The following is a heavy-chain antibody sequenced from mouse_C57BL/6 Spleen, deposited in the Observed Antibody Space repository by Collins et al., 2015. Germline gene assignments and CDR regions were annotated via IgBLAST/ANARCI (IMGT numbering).Heavy chain of an antibody. D-gene: IGHD1-1*01. CDR1: GYSITSDYA. J-gene: IGHJ2*01. Sequence: DVQLQESGPGLVKPSQSLSLTCTVTGYSITSDYAWHWIRQFPGNKLEWMGYISYSGVTTYNPSLKSRISITRDTSKNQFFLQLISVTTEDTATYYCARGPLLRLFFFDYWGQGTTLTVSS. V-gene: IGHV3-2*02. CDR3: ARGPLLRLFFFDY. CDR2: ISYSGVT.